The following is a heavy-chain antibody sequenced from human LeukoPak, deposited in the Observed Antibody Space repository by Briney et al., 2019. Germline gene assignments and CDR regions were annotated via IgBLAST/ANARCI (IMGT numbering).Heavy chain of an antibody. CDR2: ISHDGSNK. D-gene: IGHD6-13*01. Sequence: GSLRLSCAASGFTFSSYAIHWVRQAPGKGLEWVAVISHDGSNKYYADSVKGRFTISRDNSKNTLYLQMNSLRAEDTAVYYCARGRAAAAYYYYYMDVWGKGTTVTVSS. J-gene: IGHJ6*03. CDR3: ARGRAAAAYYYYYMDV. V-gene: IGHV3-30*04. CDR1: GFTFSSYA.